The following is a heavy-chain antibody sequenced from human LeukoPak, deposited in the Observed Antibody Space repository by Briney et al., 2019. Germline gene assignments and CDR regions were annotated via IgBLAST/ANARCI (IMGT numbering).Heavy chain of an antibody. CDR1: GFTFSSYA. CDR3: ARDRTIRYFDWTHFDY. CDR2: ISGDGSTT. D-gene: IGHD3-9*01. Sequence: GGSLRLSCAASGFTFSSYAMSWVRQAPGKGLVWVSIISGDGSTTNYADSVQGRFTISRDNAKNSVYLQMNSLRAEDTGVYYCARDRTIRYFDWTHFDYWGQGTLVTVSS. V-gene: IGHV3-74*01. J-gene: IGHJ4*02.